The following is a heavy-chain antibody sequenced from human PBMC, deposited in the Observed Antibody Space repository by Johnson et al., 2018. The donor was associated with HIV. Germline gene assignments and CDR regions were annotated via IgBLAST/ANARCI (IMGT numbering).Heavy chain of an antibody. D-gene: IGHD3-22*01. J-gene: IGHJ3*02. Sequence: EVQLVESGGGVVQPGRSLRLSCAASGFTFSSYGMHWVRQAPGKGLEWVSVIYSGGSTYYADSVKGRFTISRDNSKNTLYLQMNSLRVEDTAVYYCAREARIVVVEPSDAFDIWGQGTMVTVSS. CDR3: AREARIVVVEPSDAFDI. CDR2: IYSGGST. V-gene: IGHV3-66*01. CDR1: GFTFSSYG.